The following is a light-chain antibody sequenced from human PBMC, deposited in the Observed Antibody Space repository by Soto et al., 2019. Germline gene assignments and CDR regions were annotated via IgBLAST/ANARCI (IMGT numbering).Light chain of an antibody. J-gene: IGKJ1*01. CDR3: QQYNSYTWT. CDR2: MAS. V-gene: IGKV1-5*03. Sequence: DIQMTQSPSTLSGSVGDRVTITCRASQSVSSWLAWYQQKPGKAPNLLIYMASRLESGVPSRFSGSGSGTEFTLTISSLQPDDFATYYCQQYNSYTWTFGQGTKVDIK. CDR1: QSVSSW.